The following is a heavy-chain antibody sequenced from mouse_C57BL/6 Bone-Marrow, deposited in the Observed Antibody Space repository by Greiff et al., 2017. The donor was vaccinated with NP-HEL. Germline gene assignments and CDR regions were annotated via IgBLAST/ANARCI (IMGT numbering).Heavy chain of an antibody. CDR1: GYTFTSYL. CDR2: IVPNSGGT. CDR3: ARYYYGSGSFDY. V-gene: IGHV1-72*01. D-gene: IGHD1-1*01. Sequence: QVQLQQPGAELVKPGASVKLSCKASGYTFTSYLMHWVKQRPGRGLEWIGRIVPNSGGTKYNEKFKSKATLTVDKPSSTAYMQLNSLTSEDSAVYYCARYYYGSGSFDYWGQGNTLTVSS. J-gene: IGHJ2*01.